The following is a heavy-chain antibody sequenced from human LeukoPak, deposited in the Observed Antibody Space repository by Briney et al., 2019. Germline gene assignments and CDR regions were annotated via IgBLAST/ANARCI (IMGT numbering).Heavy chain of an antibody. CDR3: AKVLSRRGIFGVVIRDYYFDY. J-gene: IGHJ4*02. Sequence: PGGSLRLSCAASGFTFSSYAMSWVRQAPGKGLEWVSAISGSGGSTCYADSVKGRFTISRDNSKNTLYLQMNSLRAEDTAVYYCAKVLSRRGIFGVVIRDYYFDYWGQGTLVTVSS. CDR1: GFTFSSYA. V-gene: IGHV3-23*01. D-gene: IGHD3-3*01. CDR2: ISGSGGST.